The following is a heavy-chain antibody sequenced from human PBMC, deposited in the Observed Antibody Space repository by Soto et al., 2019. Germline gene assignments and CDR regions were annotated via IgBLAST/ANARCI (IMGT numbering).Heavy chain of an antibody. CDR1: GFNGSTKY. V-gene: IGHV3-66*01. CDR3: ARLWFGDLSNYYYYYMDV. D-gene: IGHD3-10*01. Sequence: EVKLVESGGGLVQPGGSLRLSCAASGFNGSTKYMSWVRQAPGKGLEWVAVIYSGGSTYYADSVKGRLTISRDNSKNTLFLQMNSLIAEDTAVYYCARLWFGDLSNYYYYYMDVWGKGTTVTVSS. J-gene: IGHJ6*03. CDR2: IYSGGST.